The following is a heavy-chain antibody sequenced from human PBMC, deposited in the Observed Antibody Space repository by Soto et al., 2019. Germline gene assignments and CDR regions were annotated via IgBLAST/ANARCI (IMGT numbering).Heavy chain of an antibody. Sequence: EVQLLESGGGLVQPGGSLRLSCAASGFTFSSYAMSWVRQAPGKGLEWVSAISGSGGSTYYADSVKGRFTISRDNSKNPLYLPITSPSAEDTAVFYCAQSVPDYYWNYSFYYWGQGTLVTFSS. CDR3: AQSVPDYYWNYSFYY. D-gene: IGHD1-7*01. CDR1: GFTFSSYA. V-gene: IGHV3-23*01. CDR2: ISGSGGST. J-gene: IGHJ4*02.